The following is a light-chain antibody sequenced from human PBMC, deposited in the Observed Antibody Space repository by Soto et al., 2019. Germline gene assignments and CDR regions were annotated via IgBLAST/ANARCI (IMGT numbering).Light chain of an antibody. CDR2: GAS. J-gene: IGKJ1*01. CDR1: ESVAGH. V-gene: IGKV3-15*01. Sequence: EILRTQSPATLSVSPGERASLSCRASESVAGHLAWYQQKPGQAPRLLIHGASIRATGIPVRFSGSGSGTEFTLTISSLQSEDFAVYYCQQYDSWPRTFGQGTKVDI. CDR3: QQYDSWPRT.